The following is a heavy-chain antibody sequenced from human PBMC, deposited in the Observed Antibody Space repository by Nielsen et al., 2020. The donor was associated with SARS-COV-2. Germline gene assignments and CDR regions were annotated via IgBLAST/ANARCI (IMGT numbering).Heavy chain of an antibody. Sequence: WIRQPPGKGLEWVSYISSSGSTIYHADSVKGRFTISRDNAKNSLYLQMNSLRAEDTAVYYCARGSMVRGVTDYYYYGMDVWGQGTTVTVSS. D-gene: IGHD3-10*01. CDR2: ISSSGSTI. CDR3: ARGSMVRGVTDYYYYGMDV. J-gene: IGHJ6*02. V-gene: IGHV3-48*03.